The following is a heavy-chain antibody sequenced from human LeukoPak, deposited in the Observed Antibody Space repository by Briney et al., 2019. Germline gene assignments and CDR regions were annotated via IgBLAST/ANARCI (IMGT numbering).Heavy chain of an antibody. V-gene: IGHV4-59*08. CDR1: AGSFNSSY. D-gene: IGHD2-21*01. J-gene: IGHJ4*02. CDR2: IDYSGST. CDR3: ARLNGGD. Sequence: SETLSLTCTVSAGSFNSSYWSWIRQPPGKGLEWIGYIDYSGSTTYNPSLKSRLTISVDTSKNQFFLKLNSVTAADTAVYYCARLNGGDWGQGTLVTVSS.